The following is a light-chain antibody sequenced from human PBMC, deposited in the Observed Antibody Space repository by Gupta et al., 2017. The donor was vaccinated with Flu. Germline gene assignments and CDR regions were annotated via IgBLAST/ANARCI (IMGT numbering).Light chain of an antibody. CDR1: SSDVGGYHY. J-gene: IGLJ1*01. CDR3: SSYTDTSNFYV. V-gene: IGLV2-14*01. CDR2: DVT. Sequence: HSPLTHPSSVSGPPGQSTTTSCTGTSSDVGGYHYVSWYQQRPGKAPKLMIYDVTSRPSGISDRFSGSKSGNTASLTISGLQAEDETDYYCSSYTDTSNFYVFGTGTKVTVL.